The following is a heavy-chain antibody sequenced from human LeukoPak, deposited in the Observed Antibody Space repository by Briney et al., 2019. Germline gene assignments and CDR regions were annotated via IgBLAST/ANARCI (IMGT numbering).Heavy chain of an antibody. CDR1: GFTFRSYS. CDR2: ISSSSSYI. CDR3: ARGTMYPYYCDY. J-gene: IGHJ4*02. V-gene: IGHV3-21*01. Sequence: GSLRLSCAATGFTFRSYSMNWVRQAPGKGLEWVSFISSSSSYIYYADSVKGRFTISRDNAKNSLYLQMNSLRAEDTAVYYCARGTMYPYYCDYWGQGTQVTVSS. D-gene: IGHD3-10*02.